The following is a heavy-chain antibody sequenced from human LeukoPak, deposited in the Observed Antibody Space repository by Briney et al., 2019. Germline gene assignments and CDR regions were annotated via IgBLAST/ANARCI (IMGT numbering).Heavy chain of an antibody. D-gene: IGHD1-26*01. V-gene: IGHV1-2*02. CDR1: GYTFTSYG. J-gene: IGHJ6*03. Sequence: ASVKVSCKASGYTFTSYGISWVRQAPGQGLEWMGWINPNSGGTSYAQKFQGRVTMTRDTSISTAYMELSRLRSDDTAVYYCARGWSGSYYSHYYYYMDVWGKGTTVTVSS. CDR2: INPNSGGT. CDR3: ARGWSGSYYSHYYYYMDV.